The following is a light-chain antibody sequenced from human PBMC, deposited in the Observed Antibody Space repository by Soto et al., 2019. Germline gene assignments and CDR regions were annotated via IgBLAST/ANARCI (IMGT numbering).Light chain of an antibody. CDR2: SND. Sequence: QSVVTHPPSASMTPGHSFTISFSGSSSNIRSNTVSWYQQLPGRAPKLLIYSNDKRPSGAPERFSGSKSGTSASLEISGLKSEDEADYYCAAWDDRMNGYVFGTGTKVTAL. V-gene: IGLV1-44*01. CDR3: AAWDDRMNGYV. CDR1: SSNIRSNT. J-gene: IGLJ1*01.